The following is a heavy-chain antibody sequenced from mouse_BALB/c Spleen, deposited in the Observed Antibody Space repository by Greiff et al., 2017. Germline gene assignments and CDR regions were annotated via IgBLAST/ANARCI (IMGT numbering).Heavy chain of an antibody. CDR3: ARKRDSTDFYAMDY. CDR1: GFSLTSYG. V-gene: IGHV2-9*02. CDR2: IWAGGST. Sequence: VQLVESGPGLVAPSQSLSITCTVSGFSLTSYGVHWVRQPPGKGLEWLGVIWAGGSTNYNSALMSRLSISKDNSKSQVFLKMNSLQTDDTAMYYCARKRDSTDFYAMDYWGQGTSVTVSS. J-gene: IGHJ4*01.